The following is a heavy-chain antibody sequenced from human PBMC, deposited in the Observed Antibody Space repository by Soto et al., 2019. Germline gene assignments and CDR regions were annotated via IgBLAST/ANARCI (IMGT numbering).Heavy chain of an antibody. CDR1: GFSLSTSGVG. CDR2: IYWDDDK. J-gene: IGHJ5*02. V-gene: IGHV2-5*02. CDR3: AHSLIGYYYDSSGSNWFDP. D-gene: IGHD3-22*01. Sequence: QITLKESGPTLVKPTQTLTLTCTFSGFSLSTSGVGVGWIRQPPGKALEWLALIYWDDDKRYSPSLKSRLTITKATTKNQVVLTMTNMDPVDTATYYCAHSLIGYYYDSSGSNWFDPWGQGTLVTVSS.